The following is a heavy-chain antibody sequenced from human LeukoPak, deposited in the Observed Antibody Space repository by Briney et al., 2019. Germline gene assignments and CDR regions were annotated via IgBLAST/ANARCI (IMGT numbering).Heavy chain of an antibody. CDR2: IRSKAYGGTT. J-gene: IGHJ6*02. CDR3: SRRPIQLWLYSGMDV. V-gene: IGHV3-49*04. CDR1: GFTFGDHA. D-gene: IGHD5-18*01. Sequence: GRSLRLSCTASGFTFGDHAMSWARHAPGKGLEWVGFIRSKAYGGTTEYGASVKGRFIIARDDSKSIAYLQMSSLKTEDTAVYYCSRRPIQLWLYSGMDVWGQGTTVIVSS.